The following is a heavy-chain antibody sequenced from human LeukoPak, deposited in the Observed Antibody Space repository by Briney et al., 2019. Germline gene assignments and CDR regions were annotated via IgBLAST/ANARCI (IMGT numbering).Heavy chain of an antibody. CDR2: ISWNSGSI. J-gene: IGHJ2*01. V-gene: IGHV3-9*03. CDR3: AKDISAAGTFWYFAL. CDR1: GFTFDDYA. Sequence: PGGSLRLSCAASGFTFDDYAMHWVRQAPGKGLEWVSGISWNSGSIGYADSVKGRFTISRDNAKNSLYLQMNSLRAEDMALYYCAKDISAAGTFWYFALWGRGTLVTVSS. D-gene: IGHD6-13*01.